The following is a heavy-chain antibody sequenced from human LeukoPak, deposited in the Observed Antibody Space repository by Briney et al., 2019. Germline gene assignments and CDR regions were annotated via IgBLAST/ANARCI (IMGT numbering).Heavy chain of an antibody. V-gene: IGHV1-69*13. Sequence: GASVKVSCKASGGTFSSYAISWVRQAPGQGLEWMGGIIPIFGTANYAQKFQGRVTITADESTSTAYMELSSLRSEDTAVYYCARGSPPRDIVVPAAIRSFDIWGQGTMVTVSS. CDR1: GGTFSSYA. J-gene: IGHJ3*02. D-gene: IGHD2-2*01. CDR2: IIPIFGTA. CDR3: ARGSPPRDIVVPAAIRSFDI.